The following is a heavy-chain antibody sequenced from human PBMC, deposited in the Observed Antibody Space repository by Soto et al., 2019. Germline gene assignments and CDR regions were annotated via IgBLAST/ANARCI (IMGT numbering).Heavy chain of an antibody. D-gene: IGHD6-6*01. Sequence: SETLSLTCTVSGGSISSSSYYWGWIRQPPGKGLEWIGSIYYSGSTYYNPSLKSRVTISVDTSKNQFSLKLSSVTAADTAVYYCARPGIAARMPNYYYGMDVWGQGTTVTVSS. CDR1: GGSISSSSYY. CDR3: ARPGIAARMPNYYYGMDV. J-gene: IGHJ6*02. V-gene: IGHV4-39*01. CDR2: IYYSGST.